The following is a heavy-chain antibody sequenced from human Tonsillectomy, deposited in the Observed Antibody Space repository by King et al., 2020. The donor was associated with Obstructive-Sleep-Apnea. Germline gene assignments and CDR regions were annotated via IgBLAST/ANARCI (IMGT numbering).Heavy chain of an antibody. D-gene: IGHD6-13*01. Sequence: VQLVESGAEVKKPGESLKISCKGSGYSFDNHWVGWVRQMPGKGLEWMGSIYPYDSDTRYRPSFQGQVTISVDKSTDTAYLQWSSLKASDTAMYYCARDGGGSNSWYMYWGQGTLVTVSS. CDR3: ARDGGGSNSWYMY. CDR2: IYPYDSDT. J-gene: IGHJ4*02. V-gene: IGHV5-51*01. CDR1: GYSFDNHW.